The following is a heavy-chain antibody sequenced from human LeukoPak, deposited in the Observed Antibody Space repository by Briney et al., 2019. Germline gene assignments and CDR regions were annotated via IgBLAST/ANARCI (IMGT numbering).Heavy chain of an antibody. CDR3: AREKLGELLCFDY. Sequence: GGSLRLSCAASGFTFSSYAMHWVGQAPGKGLEWVAVISYDGSNKYYADSVKGRFTISRDNSKNTLYLQMNSLRAEDSAVYYCAREKLGELLCFDYWGQGTLVTVSS. V-gene: IGHV3-30*04. J-gene: IGHJ4*02. CDR1: GFTFSSYA. CDR2: ISYDGSNK. D-gene: IGHD3-10*01.